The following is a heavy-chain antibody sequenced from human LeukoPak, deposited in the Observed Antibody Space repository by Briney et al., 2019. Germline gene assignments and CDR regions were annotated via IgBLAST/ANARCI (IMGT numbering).Heavy chain of an antibody. J-gene: IGHJ4*02. CDR1: GGSFSGCY. CDR3: ARAQGYGDYPFDY. V-gene: IGHV4-34*01. Sequence: SETLSLTCAVYGGSFSGCYWSWIRQPPGKGLEWIGEINHSGSTNYNPSLKSRVTISVDTSKNQFSLKLSSVTAADTAVYYCARAQGYGDYPFDYWGQGTLVTVSS. CDR2: INHSGST. D-gene: IGHD4-17*01.